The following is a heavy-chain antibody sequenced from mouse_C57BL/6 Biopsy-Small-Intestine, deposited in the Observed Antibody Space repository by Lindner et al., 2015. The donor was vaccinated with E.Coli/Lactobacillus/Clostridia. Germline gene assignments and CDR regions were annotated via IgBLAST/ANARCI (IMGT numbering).Heavy chain of an antibody. J-gene: IGHJ2*01. V-gene: IGHV10-1*01. Sequence: VQLQESGGGLVQPKGSLKLSCAASGFSFNTHAMNWVRQAPGKGLEWVARIRSKSNNYATYYADSVKDRFTISRDDSESTLYLQMNNLKTEDTAMYYCVRQPYDYDVDFDYWGQGTTLTVSS. CDR1: GFSFNTHA. CDR2: IRSKSNNYAT. D-gene: IGHD2-4*01. CDR3: VRQPYDYDVDFDY.